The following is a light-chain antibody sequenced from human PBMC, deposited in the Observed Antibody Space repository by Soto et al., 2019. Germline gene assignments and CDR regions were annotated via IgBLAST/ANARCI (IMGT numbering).Light chain of an antibody. V-gene: IGKV1-5*03. CDR1: QNIVNW. Sequence: DIQMTQSPSNLSASVGDRVTITCRARQNIVNWLAWYQQKPGKAPNLLIYKTSTLQRGVPSRFSGSGSGTEFTLTISSLQPDDFATYYCQQYDSHPMYTFGQVTKVEI. CDR2: KTS. J-gene: IGKJ2*01. CDR3: QQYDSHPMYT.